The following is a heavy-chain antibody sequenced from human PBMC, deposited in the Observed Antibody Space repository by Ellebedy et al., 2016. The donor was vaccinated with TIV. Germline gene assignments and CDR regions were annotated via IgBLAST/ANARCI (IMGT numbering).Heavy chain of an antibody. Sequence: MPSETLSLTCTVSGGSISSSSYYWGWIRQPPGKGLEWIGSIYYSGSTYYNPSLKSRVTISVDTSKNQFPLKLSSVTAADTAVYYCARHVRRSGSYYYIGVFDYWGQGTLVTVSS. V-gene: IGHV4-39*01. CDR1: GGSISSSSYY. CDR3: ARHVRRSGSYYYIGVFDY. D-gene: IGHD1-26*01. J-gene: IGHJ4*02. CDR2: IYYSGST.